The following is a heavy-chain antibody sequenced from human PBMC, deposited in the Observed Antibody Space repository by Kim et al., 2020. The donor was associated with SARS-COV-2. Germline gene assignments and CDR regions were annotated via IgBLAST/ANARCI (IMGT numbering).Heavy chain of an antibody. D-gene: IGHD3-3*01. J-gene: IGHJ6*02. CDR3: ARARPRLLQYRTLALDV. Sequence: GGSLRLSCAASGFTFSDYYMTWIRQAPGKGLEWVSHMSSSDTIHYAATVEGRFTISRDNAKNSVFVQMDGLRAEDTAVYYCARARPRLLQYRTLALDVWGPGTTVTVSS. CDR2: MSSSDTI. V-gene: IGHV3-11*01. CDR1: GFTFSDYY.